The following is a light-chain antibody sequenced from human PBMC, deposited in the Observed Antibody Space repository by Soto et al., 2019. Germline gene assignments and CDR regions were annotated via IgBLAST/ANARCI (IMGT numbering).Light chain of an antibody. CDR1: NIGSKV. CDR3: KLWDSSRHRV. V-gene: IGLV3-21*02. Sequence: SYELSQPPSVSVAPGQAARISWGGDNIGSKVVHWFQQKPGQAPLLVVYDDRARPSGIPERFSGSNSGNTATLTISGAEAGDEADYYCKLWDSSRHRVFGGGTK. J-gene: IGLJ2*01. CDR2: DDR.